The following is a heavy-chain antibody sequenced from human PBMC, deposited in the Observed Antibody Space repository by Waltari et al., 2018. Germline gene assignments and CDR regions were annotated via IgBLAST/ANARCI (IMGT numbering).Heavy chain of an antibody. CDR2: IKEDGGRK. D-gene: IGHD2-15*01. CDR3: VRNRGWQQFDF. J-gene: IGHJ4*02. CDR1: GLTLSNYW. V-gene: IGHV3-7*01. Sequence: EVQLVESGGGLVQPGGSLRLSCAVSGLTLSNYWMGWVRQAPGKGLEWVAGIKEDGGRKDYVDSVKGRFTISRDNAKSTLYLQMNSLRAEDTAVFYCVRNRGWQQFDFWGQGTLVTVSS.